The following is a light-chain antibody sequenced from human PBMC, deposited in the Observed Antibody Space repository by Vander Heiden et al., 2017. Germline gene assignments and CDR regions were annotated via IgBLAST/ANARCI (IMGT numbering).Light chain of an antibody. CDR3: QQYNNGPPWT. CDR2: GAS. Sequence: EIVMPQSPAPLSVSPGERATLSCRASQSGSSNLAWYQQKPGQAPRLLIYGASTRATGIPARFSGSGSGTEFTLTISSLQSEDFALYYCQQYNNGPPWTFGKGTKVXIK. V-gene: IGKV3-15*01. CDR1: QSGSSN. J-gene: IGKJ1*01.